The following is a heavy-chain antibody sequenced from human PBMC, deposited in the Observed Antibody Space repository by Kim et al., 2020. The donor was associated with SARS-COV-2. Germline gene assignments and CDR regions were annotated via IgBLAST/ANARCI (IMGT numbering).Heavy chain of an antibody. CDR2: ISWNSGTI. D-gene: IGHD3-22*01. CDR3: AKDITKYYYDFSPAGDYFDY. V-gene: IGHV3-9*01. CDR1: GFTLGDYA. J-gene: IGHJ4*02. Sequence: GGSLRLSCAASGFTLGDYAMHWVRQAPGRGLEWVSGISWNSGTIGYADSVKGRFTVSRDNAKNSLSLQMNSLRAEDTALYYCAKDITKYYYDFSPAGDYFDYWGQGTLVTVSS.